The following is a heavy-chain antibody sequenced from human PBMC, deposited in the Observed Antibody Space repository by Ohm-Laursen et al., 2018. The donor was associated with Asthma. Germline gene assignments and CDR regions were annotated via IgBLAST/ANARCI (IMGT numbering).Heavy chain of an antibody. CDR3: ARHNYDILTGYPYYFDY. J-gene: IGHJ4*02. Sequence: SETLSLTCPVSGGSISSSSYYWGWIRQPPGKGLEWIGTIYYSGSTYYNPSLKSRVTISVDTSKNQFSLKLSSVTAADTAVYYCARHNYDILTGYPYYFDYWGQGTLVTVSS. CDR1: GGSISSSSYY. V-gene: IGHV4-39*01. CDR2: IYYSGST. D-gene: IGHD3-9*01.